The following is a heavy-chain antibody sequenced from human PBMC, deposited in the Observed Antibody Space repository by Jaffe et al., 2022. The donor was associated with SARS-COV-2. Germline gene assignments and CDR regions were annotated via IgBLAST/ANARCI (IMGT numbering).Heavy chain of an antibody. Sequence: EVQLVESGGGLVQPGGSLRLSCAASGFTFSDHYMDWVRQAPGKGLEWVGRTRNKANSYTTEYAASVKGRFTISRDDSKNSLYLQMNSLKTEDTAVYYCATFSGSSHGMAYYYYYGMDVWGQGTTVTVSS. CDR2: TRNKANSYTT. V-gene: IGHV3-72*01. CDR1: GFTFSDHY. J-gene: IGHJ6*02. CDR3: ATFSGSSHGMAYYYYYGMDV. D-gene: IGHD1-26*01.